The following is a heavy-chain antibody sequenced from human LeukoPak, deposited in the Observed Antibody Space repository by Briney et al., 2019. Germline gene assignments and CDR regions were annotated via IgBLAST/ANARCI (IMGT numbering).Heavy chain of an antibody. CDR3: AREHFSQTYYYDSSGQYYFDY. V-gene: IGHV1-46*01. D-gene: IGHD3-22*01. J-gene: IGHJ4*02. Sequence: ASVKVSCKASGYTFTSYYMHWVRQAPGQGLEWMGIINPSGGSTSYAQRFQGRVTMTRDTSTSTVYMELSSLRSEDTAVYYCAREHFSQTYYYDSSGQYYFDYWGQGTLVTVSS. CDR1: GYTFTSYY. CDR2: INPSGGST.